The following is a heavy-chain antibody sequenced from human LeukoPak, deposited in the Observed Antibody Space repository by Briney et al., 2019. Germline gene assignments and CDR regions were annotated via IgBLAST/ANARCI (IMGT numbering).Heavy chain of an antibody. CDR3: ARGRWLPNAFDI. CDR2: ISDSGST. Sequence: PSETLSLTCTVSGGSISTFYWSWIRQPPGKRLEWIGYISDSGSTNYNPSLKSRVTISVDTSKHQFSMKLKSVTAADTAVYFCARGRWLPNAFDIWGQGTMVTVFS. CDR1: GGSISTFY. V-gene: IGHV4-59*01. J-gene: IGHJ3*02. D-gene: IGHD5-24*01.